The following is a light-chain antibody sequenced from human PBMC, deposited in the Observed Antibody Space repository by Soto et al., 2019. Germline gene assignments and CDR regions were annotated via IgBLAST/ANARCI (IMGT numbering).Light chain of an antibody. CDR2: AAS. J-gene: IGKJ4*01. V-gene: IGKV1-9*01. CDR1: QGISSY. CDR3: LQLNSLLT. Sequence: DIQLTQSPSFRSSSVGDRGTITFRASQGISSYLAWYQQKPGKDPKLLIYAASTLQSGVPSRFRGSGAETEFTLTIRSLQPEDFASYCCLQLNSLLTFGGGTKVEIK.